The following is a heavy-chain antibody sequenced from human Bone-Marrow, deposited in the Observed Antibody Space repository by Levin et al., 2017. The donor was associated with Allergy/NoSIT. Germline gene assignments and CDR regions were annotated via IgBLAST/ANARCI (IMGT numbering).Heavy chain of an antibody. Sequence: LSLTCAASGFIFCNSATHWVCQAPCKGLGWVALISHDNTNTFYIDSVKGRLTISRDNSRKTLFLQMNSLTTEDTAVYYCARDHMIRGALDYWGQGTLVTVSS. CDR2: ISHDNTNT. V-gene: IGHV3-30-3*01. CDR1: GFIFCNSA. CDR3: ARDHMIRGALDY. J-gene: IGHJ4*02. D-gene: IGHD3-10*01.